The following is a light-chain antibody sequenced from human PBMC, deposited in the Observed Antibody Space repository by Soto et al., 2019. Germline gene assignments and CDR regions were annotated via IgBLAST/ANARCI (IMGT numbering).Light chain of an antibody. Sequence: DIQMTQSPSTLSASVGDRVTITCRASQSMSSWLAWYQQKPGKAPKLLIYDTSSLESGVPSRFSGSGSGTEFTLTISSLQPDDFAIYYCQQYSSYWTFGQGTKVEIK. CDR3: QQYSSYWT. CDR1: QSMSSW. V-gene: IGKV1-5*01. CDR2: DTS. J-gene: IGKJ1*01.